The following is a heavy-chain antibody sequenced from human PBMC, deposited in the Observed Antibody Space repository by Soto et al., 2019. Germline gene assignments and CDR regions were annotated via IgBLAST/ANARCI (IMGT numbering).Heavy chain of an antibody. CDR2: IIPIFGTA. D-gene: IGHD3-22*01. J-gene: IGHJ3*02. V-gene: IGHV1-69*13. CDR3: AREIVVVPLPYAFDI. Sequence: EASVKVSCKASGGTFSSYAISWVRQAPGQGLEWMGGIIPIFGTANYAQKFQGRVTITADESTSTAYMELSSLRSEDTAVYYCAREIVVVPLPYAFDIWGQGTMVTVSS. CDR1: GGTFSSYA.